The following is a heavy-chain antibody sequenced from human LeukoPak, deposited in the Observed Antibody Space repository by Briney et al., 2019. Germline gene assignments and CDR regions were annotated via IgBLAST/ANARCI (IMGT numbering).Heavy chain of an antibody. J-gene: IGHJ4*02. V-gene: IGHV3-23*01. CDR2: ISGSGGST. CDR3: VREGSAVGLIVVVILDY. CDR1: GFTFSSYA. D-gene: IGHD2-2*01. Sequence: GGSLRLSCAASGFTFSSYAMSWVRQAPGKGLEWVSAISGSGGSTYYADSVKGRFTISRDNSKNTLYLQMNSLTAEDTALYYCVREGSAVGLIVVVILDYWGQGTLVTVSS.